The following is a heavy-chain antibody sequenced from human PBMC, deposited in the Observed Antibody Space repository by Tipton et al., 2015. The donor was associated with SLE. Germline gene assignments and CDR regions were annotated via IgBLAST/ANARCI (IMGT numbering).Heavy chain of an antibody. Sequence: SLRLSCAASGFTFSSYEMNWVRQAPGKGLEWVSYISSSGSTIYYADSVKGRFTISRDNAKNSLYLQMNSLRAEDTAVYYCARIGTITMVRGAKGYYYGMDVWGQGTTVTVSS. CDR3: ARIGTITMVRGAKGYYYGMDV. CDR2: ISSSGSTI. V-gene: IGHV3-48*03. J-gene: IGHJ6*02. CDR1: GFTFSSYE. D-gene: IGHD3-10*01.